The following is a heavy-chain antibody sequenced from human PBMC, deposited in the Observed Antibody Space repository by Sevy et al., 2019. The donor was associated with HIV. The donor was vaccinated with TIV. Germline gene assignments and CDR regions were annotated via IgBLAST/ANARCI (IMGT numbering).Heavy chain of an antibody. J-gene: IGHJ4*02. D-gene: IGHD2-2*01. Sequence: SETLSLTCAVSGGSLSSDNWWSWVRQPPGKGLEWTGEISYSGKTNYNPSLKSRVTISIDKSKNQLSLNLNSVTAADTAVYYCAREGTSTSFDYWDQGTLVTVSS. CDR3: AREGTSTSFDY. CDR2: ISYSGKT. CDR1: GGSLSSDNW. V-gene: IGHV4-4*02.